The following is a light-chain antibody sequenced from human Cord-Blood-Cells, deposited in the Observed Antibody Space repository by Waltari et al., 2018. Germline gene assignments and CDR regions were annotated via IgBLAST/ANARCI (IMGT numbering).Light chain of an antibody. CDR1: QSVLYSSNNKNY. J-gene: IGKJ4*01. V-gene: IGKV4-1*01. CDR3: QQYYSTLT. CDR2: WAS. Sequence: DIVMTQSPDSLAVSLGVSATINCKSSQSVLYSSNNKNYLACYQQKPGQPPKLLIYWASTRESGVPDRFSGSGSGTDFTLTISSLQAEDVAVYYCQQYYSTLTFGGGTKVEIK.